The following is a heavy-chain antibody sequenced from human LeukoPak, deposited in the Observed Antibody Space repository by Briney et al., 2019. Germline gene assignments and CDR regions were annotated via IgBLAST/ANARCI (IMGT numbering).Heavy chain of an antibody. CDR1: GGSISSGGYS. J-gene: IGHJ4*02. CDR2: ISHSGST. D-gene: IGHD3-10*01. CDR3: VKGYYYGSGSYSDPFDY. V-gene: IGHV4-30-2*01. Sequence: SETLSLTCAVSGGSISSGGYSWNWIRQPPGKGLEWIGYISHSGSTHYNSSLKSRVTISVDRSKNQFFLRLSSVTAADTAVYYCVKGYYYGSGSYSDPFDYWGQGTLVTVSS.